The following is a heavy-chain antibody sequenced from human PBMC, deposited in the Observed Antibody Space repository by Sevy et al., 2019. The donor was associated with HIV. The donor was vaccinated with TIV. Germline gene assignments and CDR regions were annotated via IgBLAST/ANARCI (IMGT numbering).Heavy chain of an antibody. Sequence: GGSLRLSCAASGFTFSKYSMSWVRQPPGKGLEWVSTLSFGCGEINYADSVKGRFTISRDNSKSSVYLQMNNLRPEDTAVYYCAREGCTEAHVYWGQGTLVTVSS. V-gene: IGHV3-23*01. CDR2: LSFGCGEI. CDR3: AREGCTEAHVY. D-gene: IGHD2-8*02. J-gene: IGHJ4*02. CDR1: GFTFSKYS.